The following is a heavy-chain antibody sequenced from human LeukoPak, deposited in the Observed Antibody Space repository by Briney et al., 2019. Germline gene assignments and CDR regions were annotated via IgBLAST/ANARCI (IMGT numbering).Heavy chain of an antibody. Sequence: SETLSLTCTVSGGSISSYYWSWIRQPPGKGLEWIGYIYYSGSTNYNPSLKGRVTISVDTSKNQFSLKLSSVTAADTAVYYCARGSGSKTLGYYYYGMDVWGQGTTVTVSS. D-gene: IGHD3-10*01. CDR1: GGSISSYY. J-gene: IGHJ6*02. V-gene: IGHV4-59*01. CDR3: ARGSGSKTLGYYYYGMDV. CDR2: IYYSGST.